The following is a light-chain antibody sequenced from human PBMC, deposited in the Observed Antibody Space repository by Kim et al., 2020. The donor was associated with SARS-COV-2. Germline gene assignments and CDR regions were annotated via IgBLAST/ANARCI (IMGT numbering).Light chain of an antibody. V-gene: IGLV1-44*01. CDR3: AAWDDSLNGVV. J-gene: IGLJ2*01. CDR1: NTNIGRNT. CDR2: NNN. Sequence: GQRVTISCSGINTNIGRNTVNWYQQRPGTAPKLLIYNNNQRPSGVPDRFSGSKSGTSASLAISGLQSEDEADYYCAAWDDSLNGVVFGGGTQLTVL.